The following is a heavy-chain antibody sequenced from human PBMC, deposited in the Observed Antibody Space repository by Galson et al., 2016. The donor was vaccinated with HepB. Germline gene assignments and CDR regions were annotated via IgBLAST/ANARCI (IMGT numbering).Heavy chain of an antibody. D-gene: IGHD3-10*01. Sequence: SLRLSCAASGFRFSSYGMHWVRQASGKGLEWVAVILYDGSKKYYADSVKGRFTISRDTSKNTLYLQMNSLRAEDTAVYYCAKDPYYYGSGIDLSSDYWGQGTLVTVSS. V-gene: IGHV3-30*18. J-gene: IGHJ4*02. CDR2: ILYDGSKK. CDR3: AKDPYYYGSGIDLSSDY. CDR1: GFRFSSYG.